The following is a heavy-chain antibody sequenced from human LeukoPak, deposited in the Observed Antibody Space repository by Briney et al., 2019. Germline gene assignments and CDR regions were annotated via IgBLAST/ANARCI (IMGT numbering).Heavy chain of an antibody. V-gene: IGHV3-48*02. Sequence: GGSLRLSCAASGFTFSSYSMNWVRQAPGKGLEWVSYISSSSSTIYYADSVKGRFTISRDNAKNSLYLQMNSLRDEDTAVYYCARDGGPCSGGSCYPPYYYGMDVWGQGTPVTVSS. CDR3: ARDGGPCSGGSCYPPYYYGMDV. J-gene: IGHJ6*02. D-gene: IGHD2-15*01. CDR1: GFTFSSYS. CDR2: ISSSSSTI.